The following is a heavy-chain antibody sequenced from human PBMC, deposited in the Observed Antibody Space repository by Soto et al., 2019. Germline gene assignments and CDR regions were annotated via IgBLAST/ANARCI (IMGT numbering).Heavy chain of an antibody. J-gene: IGHJ5*02. CDR3: ARAQDPHPIAARPMGFDP. D-gene: IGHD6-6*01. CDR2: IYYSGST. CDR1: GGSISSGDYY. Sequence: QVQLQESGPGLVKPSQTLSLTCTVSGGSISSGDYYWSWIRQPPGKGLEWIGYIYYSGSTYYNPSLKSRVTISVDTSKNQFSLKLSSVTAADTAVYYCARAQDPHPIAARPMGFDPWGQGTLVTVSS. V-gene: IGHV4-30-4*01.